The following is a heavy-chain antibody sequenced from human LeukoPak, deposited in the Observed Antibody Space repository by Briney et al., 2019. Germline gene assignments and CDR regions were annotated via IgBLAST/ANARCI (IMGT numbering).Heavy chain of an antibody. Sequence: SVKVSCKASGGTFSSYAISWVRQAPGQGLEWMGRIIPILGIANYAQKFQGRVTTTADKSTSTAYMELSSLRSEDTAVYYCARKMATIAFDIWGQGTMVTVSS. CDR2: IIPILGIA. V-gene: IGHV1-69*04. J-gene: IGHJ3*02. CDR1: GGTFSSYA. CDR3: ARKMATIAFDI. D-gene: IGHD5-12*01.